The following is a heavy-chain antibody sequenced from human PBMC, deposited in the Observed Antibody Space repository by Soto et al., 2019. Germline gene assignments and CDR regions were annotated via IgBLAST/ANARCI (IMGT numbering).Heavy chain of an antibody. CDR2: INHSGST. CDR3: ARVWGGSFDI. CDR1: GGSFSGYY. V-gene: IGHV4-34*01. J-gene: IGHJ3*02. D-gene: IGHD3-10*01. Sequence: SETLSLTCAVYGGSFSGYYWSWIRQPPGKGLEWIGEINHSGSTNYNPSLKSRVTISVDTSKNQFSLKLSSVTAADTAVYYCARVWGGSFDIWGQGTMVTVSS.